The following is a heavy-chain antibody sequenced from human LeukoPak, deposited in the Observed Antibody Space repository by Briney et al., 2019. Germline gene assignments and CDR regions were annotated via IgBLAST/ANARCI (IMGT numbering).Heavy chain of an antibody. V-gene: IGHV3-21*01. CDR2: ISSSSSYI. CDR3: AREPDSSFDY. J-gene: IGHJ4*02. CDR1: GFTFSSYS. Sequence: PGGSLRLSCAASGFTFSSYSMNWVRQAPGKGLEWVSSISSSSSYIYYTDSVKGRFTISRDNAKSSLYLQMNSLRAEDTAVYYCAREPDSSFDYWGQGTLITVSS. D-gene: IGHD2-15*01.